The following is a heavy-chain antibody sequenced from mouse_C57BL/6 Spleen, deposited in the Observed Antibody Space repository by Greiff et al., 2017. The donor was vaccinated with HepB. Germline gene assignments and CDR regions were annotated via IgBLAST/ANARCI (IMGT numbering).Heavy chain of an antibody. CDR1: GFTFSSYA. D-gene: IGHD1-1*01. Sequence: EVQLVESGEGLVKPGGSLKLSCAASGFTFSSYAMSWVRQTPEKRLEWVAYISSGGDYIYYADTVKGRFTISRDNARNTLYLQMSSLKSEDTAMYYCTRDYYGSGGYFDVWGTGTTVTVSS. CDR2: ISSGGDYI. V-gene: IGHV5-9-1*02. CDR3: TRDYYGSGGYFDV. J-gene: IGHJ1*03.